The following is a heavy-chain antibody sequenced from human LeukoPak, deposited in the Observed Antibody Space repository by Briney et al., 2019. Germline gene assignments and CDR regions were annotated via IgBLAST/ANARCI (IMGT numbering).Heavy chain of an antibody. CDR1: GYSFSTYW. V-gene: IGHV5-51*01. Sequence: GESLKISCQGSGYSFSTYWIGWVRQMPGKGLEWMGIIYPGDSDTRYSLSFQGQVTISADKSIGTAYLQWNSLKASDTAMYYCARLDRNDAFDIWGQGTMVTVSS. D-gene: IGHD1-14*01. CDR3: ARLDRNDAFDI. CDR2: IYPGDSDT. J-gene: IGHJ3*02.